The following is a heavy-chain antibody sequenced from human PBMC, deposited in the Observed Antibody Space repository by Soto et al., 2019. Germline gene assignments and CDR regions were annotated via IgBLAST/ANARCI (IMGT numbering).Heavy chain of an antibody. CDR3: ARSSYYYGYFDY. Sequence: QVQLQQWGAGLLKPSETLSLTCAVYGGSFSGYYWSWIRQPPGKGLEWIGEINHSGSTNYNPSLKSRVTISVDTSKTQFSLKLSSVTAADTAVYYCARSSYYYGYFDYWGQGTLVTVSS. V-gene: IGHV4-34*01. CDR1: GGSFSGYY. J-gene: IGHJ4*02. D-gene: IGHD3-10*01. CDR2: INHSGST.